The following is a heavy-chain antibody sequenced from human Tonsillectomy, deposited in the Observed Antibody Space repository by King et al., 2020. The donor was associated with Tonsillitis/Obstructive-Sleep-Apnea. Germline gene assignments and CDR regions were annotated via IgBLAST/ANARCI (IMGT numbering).Heavy chain of an antibody. CDR3: AKDGRSTTPGY. V-gene: IGHV3-23*04. CDR2: ISGGGIST. CDR1: GFTFSSSA. D-gene: IGHD5/OR15-5a*01. Sequence: GQLGQSWGGLVQPGGSLRLSCAASGFTFSSSAMSWVRQAPGKGLEWVSGISGGGISTYYADSVKGRFTISRDNSKNTLYLQMNSLRDDDTAVYYCAKDGRSTTPGYWGQGTLVTVSS. J-gene: IGHJ4*02.